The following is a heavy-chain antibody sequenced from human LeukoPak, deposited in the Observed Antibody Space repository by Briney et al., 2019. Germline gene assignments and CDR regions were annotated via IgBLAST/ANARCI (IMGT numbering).Heavy chain of an antibody. Sequence: SETLSLTCTVSGGSISSYYWSWIRQPAGKGLEWIGRIYTSGSTNSNPSLKSRVTMSVDTSKNQFSLKLSSVTAADTAVYYCARGFYDYVWGSYRSDAFDIWGQGTMVTVSS. J-gene: IGHJ3*02. CDR2: IYTSGST. CDR3: ARGFYDYVWGSYRSDAFDI. V-gene: IGHV4-4*07. CDR1: GGSISSYY. D-gene: IGHD3-16*02.